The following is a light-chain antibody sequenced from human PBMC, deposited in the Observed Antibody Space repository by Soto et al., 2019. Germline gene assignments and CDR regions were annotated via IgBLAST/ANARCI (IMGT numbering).Light chain of an antibody. CDR1: QSISNY. Sequence: DIQMTQSPSSLSASVGDRVTITCRASQSISNYLNWYQHIPGKAPKLLLHAASSLQSGVPSRFRGSGSGTDFTLTINSLQPEDFATYYCQQSYSTPYTFGQGTKLEIK. J-gene: IGKJ2*01. V-gene: IGKV1-39*01. CDR3: QQSYSTPYT. CDR2: AAS.